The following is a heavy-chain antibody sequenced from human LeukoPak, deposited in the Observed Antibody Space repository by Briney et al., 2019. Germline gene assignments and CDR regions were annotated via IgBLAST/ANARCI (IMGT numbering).Heavy chain of an antibody. Sequence: GGSLRLSCAASGLTFSSYNMNWVRQAPGKGLEWVSYISASSGSIYYADSVKGRFTISRDNAKNSLYLQMNSLRAEDTAVYYCASQQLVLDYWGQGTLVTVSS. J-gene: IGHJ4*02. CDR3: ASQQLVLDY. V-gene: IGHV3-48*01. D-gene: IGHD6-13*01. CDR1: GLTFSSYN. CDR2: ISASSGSI.